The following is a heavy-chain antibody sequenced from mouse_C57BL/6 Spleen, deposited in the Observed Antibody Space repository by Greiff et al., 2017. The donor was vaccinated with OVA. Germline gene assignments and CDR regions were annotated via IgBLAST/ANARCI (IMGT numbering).Heavy chain of an antibody. CDR2: IYPGDGDT. V-gene: IGHV1-80*01. Sequence: QVQLKESGAELVKPGASVKISCKASGYAFSSYWMNWVKQRPGKGLEWIGQIYPGDGDTNYNGKFKGKATLTADKSSSTAYMQLSSLTSEDSAVYFCARAYYYGRDYFDYWGQGTTLTVSS. D-gene: IGHD1-1*01. CDR1: GYAFSSYW. CDR3: ARAYYYGRDYFDY. J-gene: IGHJ2*01.